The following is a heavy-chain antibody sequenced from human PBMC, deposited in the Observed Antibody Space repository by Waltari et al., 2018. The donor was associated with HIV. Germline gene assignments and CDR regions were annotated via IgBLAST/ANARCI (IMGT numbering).Heavy chain of an antibody. V-gene: IGHV4-38-2*01. Sequence: QVQLQESGPGLVKPSETLSLTCAVSGYSLSSGSYWGWHRQPPGERLSLSPRCLPGRGLEWIGSIYHSGSTYYNPSLKSRVTISVDTSKNQFSLKLSSVTAADTAVYYCARADEMGLFSSNWFDPWGQGTLVTVSS. J-gene: IGHJ5*02. D-gene: IGHD3-22*01. CDR1: GYSLSSGSY. CDR3: ARADEMGLFSSNWFDP. CDR2: IYHSGST.